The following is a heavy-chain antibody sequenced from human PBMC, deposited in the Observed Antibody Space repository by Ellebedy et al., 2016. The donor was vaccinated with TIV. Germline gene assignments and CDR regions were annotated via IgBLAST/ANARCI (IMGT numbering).Heavy chain of an antibody. V-gene: IGHV3-23*01. J-gene: IGHJ4*02. CDR3: ASWDFDY. Sequence: PGGSLRLSCAASGFIFSNYAMSWVRQAPGKGLEWVSTISPNGGSTNYADSVKGRFTVSRDNSKNTLYLQMNSLRAEDTAVYWCASWDFDYWGQGTLVTVSS. CDR2: ISPNGGST. CDR1: GFIFSNYA. D-gene: IGHD7-27*01.